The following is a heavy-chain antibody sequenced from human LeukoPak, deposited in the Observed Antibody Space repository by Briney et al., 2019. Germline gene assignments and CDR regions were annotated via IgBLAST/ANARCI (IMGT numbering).Heavy chain of an antibody. CDR1: GYSFTGYY. CDR2: INPNSGDT. J-gene: IGHJ3*02. Sequence: ASVKVSCKASGYSFTGYYMHWVRQAPGQGLEWMGWINPNSGDTKYAQKFQGRVTMTRDTSISTAYMELSRLRSDDTAVYYCARDDLYYDFWSDHGGYAFDIWGQGTMVTVSS. CDR3: ARDDLYYDFWSDHGGYAFDI. V-gene: IGHV1-2*02. D-gene: IGHD3-3*01.